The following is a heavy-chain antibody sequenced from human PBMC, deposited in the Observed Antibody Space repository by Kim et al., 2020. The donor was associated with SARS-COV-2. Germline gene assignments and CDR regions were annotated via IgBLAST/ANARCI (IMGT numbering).Heavy chain of an antibody. V-gene: IGHV3-21*01. CDR1: GFTFSSYS. CDR3: AREREYSSSSFDY. J-gene: IGHJ4*02. Sequence: GGSLRLSCAASGFTFSSYSMNWVRQAPGKGLEWVSSISSSSSYIYYADSVKGRFTISRDNAKNSLYLQMNSLRAEDTAVYYCAREREYSSSSFDYWGQGTLVTVSS. CDR2: ISSSSSYI. D-gene: IGHD6-6*01.